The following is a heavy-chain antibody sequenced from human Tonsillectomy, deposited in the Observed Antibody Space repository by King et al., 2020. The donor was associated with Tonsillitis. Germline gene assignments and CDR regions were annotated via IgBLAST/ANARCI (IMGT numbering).Heavy chain of an antibody. CDR1: QLTVSKNY. CDR3: ASRSGLTPIYFAV. J-gene: IGHJ4*02. D-gene: IGHD3-3*01. Sequence: DVQLVESGGGLVQPGGSLRLSCAASQLTVSKNYMSWVRQAPGKGLEWVSIIYSGANTYYADSVKGRFTISRDNSKNTVYLQMDSLRAEDAAIYYCASRSGLTPIYFAVWGQGTLVTVSS. V-gene: IGHV3-66*01. CDR2: IYSGANT.